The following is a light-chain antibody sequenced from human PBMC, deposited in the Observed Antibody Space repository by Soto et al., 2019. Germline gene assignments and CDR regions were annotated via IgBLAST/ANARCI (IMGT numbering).Light chain of an antibody. CDR3: QQYHSRITWT. Sequence: SPFGSLRDHVTITFPASQSISTYLSWYQQKPGKVPKLLIYGASSLQTGVQSRFSGSGSGTEFIFTISRLQPEDFAPYYCQQYHSRITWTFGQGTNVEIK. CDR2: GAS. V-gene: IGKV1-39*01. CDR1: QSISTY. J-gene: IGKJ1*01.